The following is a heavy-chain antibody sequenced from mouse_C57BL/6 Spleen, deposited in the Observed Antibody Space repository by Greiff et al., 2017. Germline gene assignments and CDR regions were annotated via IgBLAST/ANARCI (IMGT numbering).Heavy chain of an antibody. CDR3: ARPLYYYVSAVLFAY. J-gene: IGHJ3*01. Sequence: QVQLQQPGAELVKPGASVKLSCKASGYTFTSYWMHWVKQRPGQGLEWIGMIHPNSGSTNYNEKFKSKATLTVDKSSSTAYMQLSSLTSEDSAVYYCARPLYYYVSAVLFAYWGQGTLVTVSA. CDR1: GYTFTSYW. D-gene: IGHD1-1*01. V-gene: IGHV1-64*01. CDR2: IHPNSGST.